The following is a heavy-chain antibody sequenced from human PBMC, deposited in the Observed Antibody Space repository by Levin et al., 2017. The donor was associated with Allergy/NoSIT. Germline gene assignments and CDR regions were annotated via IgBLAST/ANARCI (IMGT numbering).Heavy chain of an antibody. V-gene: IGHV3-30*18. CDR1: GFTFSTYG. CDR3: AKSELSYWYFDF. CDR2: ISYDGSNE. J-gene: IGHJ2*01. Sequence: PGESLKISCAASGFTFSTYGMHWVRQAPGKGLEWLAVISYDGSNEYFADSVKGRFTISRDNSKNTVYLQMNSLRAEDTAVYYCAKSELSYWYFDFWGRGTLVTVSS. D-gene: IGHD1-26*01.